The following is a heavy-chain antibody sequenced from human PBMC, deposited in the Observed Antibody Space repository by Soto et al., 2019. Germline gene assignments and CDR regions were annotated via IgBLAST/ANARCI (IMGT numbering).Heavy chain of an antibody. Sequence: GGSLRLSCVASGFIFSNFGMHWVRQAPGKGLEWVAVISSDEKIKQYADSVRGRFAISRDDSKNTLYLQMTSLRAEDTAIYYCARGLRSVLDYWGQGTLVTVSS. CDR1: GFIFSNFG. V-gene: IGHV3-33*01. CDR3: ARGLRSVLDY. CDR2: ISSDEKIK. D-gene: IGHD6-6*01. J-gene: IGHJ4*02.